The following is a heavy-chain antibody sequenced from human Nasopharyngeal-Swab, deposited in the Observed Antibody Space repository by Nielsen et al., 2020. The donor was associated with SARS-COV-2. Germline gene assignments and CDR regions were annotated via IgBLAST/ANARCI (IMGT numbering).Heavy chain of an antibody. Sequence: SETLSLTCTVSGGSISSSSYYWGWIRQPPGKGLEWIGSIYYSGSTYYNPPLKSRVTISVDTSKNQFSLKLSSVTAADTAVYYCASLEYCSSTSCYRAYAFDIWGQGTMVTV. CDR3: ASLEYCSSTSCYRAYAFDI. CDR1: GGSISSSSYY. J-gene: IGHJ3*02. CDR2: IYYSGST. D-gene: IGHD2-2*01. V-gene: IGHV4-39*01.